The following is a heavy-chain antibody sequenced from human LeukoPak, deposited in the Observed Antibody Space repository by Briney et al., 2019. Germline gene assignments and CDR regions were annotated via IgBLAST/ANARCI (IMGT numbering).Heavy chain of an antibody. CDR3: AKHSNANTI. CDR2: IYGSSGNT. D-gene: IGHD3-16*01. V-gene: IGHV4-61*02. Sequence: SETLSLTCTVSGGSISSSDSFWSWIRQPAGEGLEWIGRIYGSSGNTNYNPSLMSRVTISVDASKNQFSLKLTSVTAADTAVYYCAKHSNANTIWGQGTLVTVSS. J-gene: IGHJ4*02. CDR1: GGSISSSDSF.